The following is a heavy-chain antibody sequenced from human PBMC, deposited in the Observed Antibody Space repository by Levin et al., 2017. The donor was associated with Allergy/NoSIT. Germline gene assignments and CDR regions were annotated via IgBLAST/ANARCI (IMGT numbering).Heavy chain of an antibody. CDR3: ARDTSDDEYYDILIPPMDV. D-gene: IGHD3-9*01. CDR2: IWYDGSNK. Sequence: GESLKISCAASGFTFSSYGMHWVRQAPGKGLEWVAVIWYDGSNKYYADSVKGRFTISRDNSKNTLYLQMNSLRAEDTAVYYCARDTSDDEYYDILIPPMDVWGKGTTVTVSS. V-gene: IGHV3-33*01. CDR1: GFTFSSYG. J-gene: IGHJ6*04.